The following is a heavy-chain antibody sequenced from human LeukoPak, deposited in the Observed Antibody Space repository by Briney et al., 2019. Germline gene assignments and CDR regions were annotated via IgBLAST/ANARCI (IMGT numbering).Heavy chain of an antibody. CDR1: GFIFNNYA. V-gene: IGHV3-9*01. Sequence: GGSLRLSCAGSGFIFNNYAIHWARQPPGKGLQWVSGISWNSGTIDYADSVRGRFTISRDNAKNSLYLQMDSLRVEDTAFYYCAKDNRRHYTSGPNPDSLHWGQGALVTVSS. CDR2: ISWNSGTI. CDR3: AKDNRRHYTSGPNPDSLH. D-gene: IGHD6-19*01. J-gene: IGHJ4*02.